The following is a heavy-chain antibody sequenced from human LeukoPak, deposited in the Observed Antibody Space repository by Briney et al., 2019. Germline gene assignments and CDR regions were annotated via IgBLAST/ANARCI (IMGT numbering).Heavy chain of an antibody. V-gene: IGHV4-59*01. CDR1: GGSISSYY. Sequence: SETLSLTCTVSGGSISSYYWSWIRRPPGKGLEWIGYVYYTGSTNYNPSLKSRVTISVDTSKNQFSLKLRSVAAADTAVYYCARDHCSSTSCYNYWGQGTLVTVSS. CDR3: ARDHCSSTSCYNY. J-gene: IGHJ4*02. D-gene: IGHD2-2*01. CDR2: VYYTGST.